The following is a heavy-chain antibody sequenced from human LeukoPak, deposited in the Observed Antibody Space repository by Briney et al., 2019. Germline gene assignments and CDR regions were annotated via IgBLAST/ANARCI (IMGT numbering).Heavy chain of an antibody. CDR1: GFTFSSYA. J-gene: IGHJ4*02. CDR2: IIGSGFNT. Sequence: PGGSLRLSCAASGFTFSSYAMSWVRQAPGKGLEWVSAIIGSGFNTYYADSVKGRFTISRDNSKNTLYLQMNSLRAEDTAVYYCARWGGTPSGLTMLFFDYWGQGTLVTVSS. V-gene: IGHV3-23*01. CDR3: ARWGGTPSGLTMLFFDY. D-gene: IGHD2/OR15-2a*01.